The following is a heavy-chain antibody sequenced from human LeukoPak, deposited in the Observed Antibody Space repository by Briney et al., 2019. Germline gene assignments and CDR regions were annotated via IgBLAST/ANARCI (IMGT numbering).Heavy chain of an antibody. CDR2: FYYSGST. CDR3: AREYGDYVYWYFDL. V-gene: IGHV4-59*01. D-gene: IGHD4-17*01. CDR1: GGSINSYY. J-gene: IGHJ2*01. Sequence: PSETLSLTCTVSGGSINSYYRSWIRQPPGEGLEWIGYFYYSGSTNYNPSLKSRVTISVDTSKNQFSLKLSSVTAVDTAVYYCAREYGDYVYWYFDLWGRGTLVTVSS.